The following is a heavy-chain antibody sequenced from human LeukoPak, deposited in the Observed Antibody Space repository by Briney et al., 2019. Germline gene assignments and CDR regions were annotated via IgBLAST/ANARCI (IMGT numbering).Heavy chain of an antibody. CDR3: ARATRSFYYYMDV. D-gene: IGHD6-19*01. CDR2: INPHNGNT. Sequence: ASVKLSCKASGYTFTTYGASWVRQAPGQGLEWVAWINPHNGNTNYAQNLQGRATVTTDASTSTAYMELRNLRSDDTALYYCARATRSFYYYMDVWGKGTTVTVS. CDR1: GYTFTTYG. V-gene: IGHV1-18*01. J-gene: IGHJ6*03.